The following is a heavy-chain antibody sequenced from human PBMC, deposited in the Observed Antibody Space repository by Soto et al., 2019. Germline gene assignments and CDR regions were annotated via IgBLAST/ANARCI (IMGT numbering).Heavy chain of an antibody. V-gene: IGHV3-30-3*01. CDR2: ISYDGSNK. Sequence: GGSLRLSCAASGFTFSSYAMHWVRQAPGKGLEWVAVISYDGSNKYYADSVKGRFTISRDNSKNTLYLQMNSLGAEDTAVYYCARDIKTSSMHGMDVWGQGTTVTVSS. CDR3: ARDIKTSSMHGMDV. J-gene: IGHJ6*02. CDR1: GFTFSSYA. D-gene: IGHD2-2*01.